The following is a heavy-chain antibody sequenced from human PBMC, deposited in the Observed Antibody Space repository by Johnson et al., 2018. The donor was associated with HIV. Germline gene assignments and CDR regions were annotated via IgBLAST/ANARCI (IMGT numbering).Heavy chain of an antibody. CDR3: ARAKDAAYPYDAFDV. Sequence: VQLVESGGGVVQPGGSLRLSCAASGFTFTSYTMHWVRQAPGKGLEWVSGLSWNSISIRYADSVKGRFTISRDNAKNSLYLQMDSLRAEDTAMYYCARAKDAAYPYDAFDVWGHGTMVIVSA. CDR2: LSWNSISI. D-gene: IGHD2-15*01. CDR1: GFTFTSYT. V-gene: IGHV3-9*01. J-gene: IGHJ3*01.